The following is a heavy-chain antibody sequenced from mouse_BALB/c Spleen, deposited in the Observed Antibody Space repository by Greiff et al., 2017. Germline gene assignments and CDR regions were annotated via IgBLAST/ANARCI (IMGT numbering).Heavy chain of an antibody. D-gene: IGHD1-1*01. V-gene: IGHV7-3*02. CDR2: IRNKANGYTT. Sequence: EVMLVESGGGLVQPGGSLRLSCATSGFTFTDYYMSWVRQPPGKALEWLGFIRNKANGYTTEYSASVKGRFTISRDNSQSILYLQMNTLRAEDSATYYCAREGAYGSSSAWFAYWGQGTLVTVSA. CDR3: AREGAYGSSSAWFAY. CDR1: GFTFTDYY. J-gene: IGHJ3*01.